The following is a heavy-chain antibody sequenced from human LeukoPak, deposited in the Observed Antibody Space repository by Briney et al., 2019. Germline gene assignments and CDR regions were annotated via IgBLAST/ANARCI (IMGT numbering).Heavy chain of an antibody. CDR2: IYSGGST. CDR3: AKQYCSGGSCYSGDYFDY. J-gene: IGHJ4*02. CDR1: GFTVSSNY. V-gene: IGHV3-53*05. Sequence: QSGGSLRLSCAASGFTVSSNYMSWVRQAPGKGLEWVSVIYSGGSTYYADSVKGRFTISRDNSKTTLYLQMNSLRAEDTAVYYCAKQYCSGGSCYSGDYFDYWGQGTLVTVSS. D-gene: IGHD2-15*01.